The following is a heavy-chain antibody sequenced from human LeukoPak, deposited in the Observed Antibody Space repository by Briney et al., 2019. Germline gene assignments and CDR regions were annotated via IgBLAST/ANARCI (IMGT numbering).Heavy chain of an antibody. CDR2: IIPIFGTA. V-gene: IGHV1-69*13. CDR3: ARGDNWNDEYDY. Sequence: GASVKVSCKASGGTFSSYAISWVRQAPGQGLEWMGGIIPIFGTANYAQKFQGRVTITADESMSTAYMELSSLRSEDTAVYYCARGDNWNDEYDYWGQGTLVTVSS. CDR1: GGTFSSYA. J-gene: IGHJ4*02. D-gene: IGHD1-20*01.